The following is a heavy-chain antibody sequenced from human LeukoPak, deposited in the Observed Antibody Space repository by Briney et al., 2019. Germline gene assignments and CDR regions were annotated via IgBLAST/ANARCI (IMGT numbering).Heavy chain of an antibody. Sequence: PGRSLRLSCAASGFTFSSYAMHWVRQAPGKGLEWVAVISYDGSNKYYADSVKGRFTISRDNSKNTLYLHMNSLRAEDTALYYCAKPGEASNYYFDCWGQGALVTVSS. CDR3: AKPGEASNYYFDC. J-gene: IGHJ4*02. CDR1: GFTFSSYA. D-gene: IGHD2-21*01. CDR2: ISYDGSNK. V-gene: IGHV3-30-3*02.